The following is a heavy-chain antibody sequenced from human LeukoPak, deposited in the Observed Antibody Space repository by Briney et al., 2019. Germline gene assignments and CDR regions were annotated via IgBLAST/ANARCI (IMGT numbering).Heavy chain of an antibody. J-gene: IGHJ4*02. CDR3: ARQQSGCYLVDFDY. CDR2: IYYSGST. Sequence: SETLSLTCTVSGGSISSSSYYWGWIRQPPGKGLEWIGSIYYSGSTYYNPSLKSRVTISVDTSKNQFSLKLSSVTAADTAVYYCARQQSGCYLVDFDYWGQGTLVTVSS. D-gene: IGHD1-26*01. V-gene: IGHV4-39*01. CDR1: GGSISSSSYY.